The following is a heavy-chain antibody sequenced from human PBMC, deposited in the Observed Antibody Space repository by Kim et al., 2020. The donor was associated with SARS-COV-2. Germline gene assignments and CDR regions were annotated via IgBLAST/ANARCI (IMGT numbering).Heavy chain of an antibody. Sequence: GGSLRLSCAASGFTFRSYAMSWVRQAPGKGLEWVSTIGGRDGDTHYADSVKGRFTISRDNSKNTLYVQMNSLRAEDTAVYYCARRDGYNLGDYWGQGTL. CDR1: GFTFRSYA. CDR2: IGGRDGDT. D-gene: IGHD1-1*01. J-gene: IGHJ4*02. V-gene: IGHV3-23*01. CDR3: ARRDGYNLGDY.